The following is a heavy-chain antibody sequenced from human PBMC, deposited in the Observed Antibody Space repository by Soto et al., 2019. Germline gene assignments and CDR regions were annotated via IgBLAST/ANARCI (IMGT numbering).Heavy chain of an antibody. Sequence: QVQLVQSGAEVKKPGASVKVSCKASGYSFTRYGISWVRQAPGQGLEWMGWISGYNANTNYPENLQGRVTMTTDTSTSTAYMEVRNLISDDTAVYYGARMGDVPYYYYGLDVWGPGTTVTVSS. CDR3: ARMGDVPYYYYGLDV. V-gene: IGHV1-18*01. CDR1: GYSFTRYG. D-gene: IGHD3-16*01. CDR2: ISGYNANT. J-gene: IGHJ6*02.